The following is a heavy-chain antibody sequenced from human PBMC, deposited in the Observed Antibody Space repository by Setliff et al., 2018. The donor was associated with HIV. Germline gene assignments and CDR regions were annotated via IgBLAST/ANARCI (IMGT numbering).Heavy chain of an antibody. CDR1: GYTFKSYG. CDR3: ARYRPRSYDDILTGFGRFDY. CDR2: ISAYHHKT. V-gene: IGHV1-18*01. Sequence: ASVKVSCKASGYTFKSYGITWVRQAPGQGLEWMGWISAYHHKTNYAQKLQGRVTMTTDTSTSTAYMELRSLSSDDTAVYYCARYRPRSYDDILTGFGRFDYWGQGSVVPSPQ. J-gene: IGHJ4*02. D-gene: IGHD3-9*01.